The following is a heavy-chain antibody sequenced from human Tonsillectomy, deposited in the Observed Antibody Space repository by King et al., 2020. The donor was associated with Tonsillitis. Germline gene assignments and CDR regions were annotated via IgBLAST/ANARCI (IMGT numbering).Heavy chain of an antibody. CDR1: GFRFSSYS. CDR3: ARDRGGSDYPECFQH. J-gene: IGHJ1*01. V-gene: IGHV3-21*01. Sequence: VQLVESGGGLVKPGGSLRLSCAVSGFRFSSYSMNWVRQAPGKGLEWVSSISTSGSYIFYADSVKGRFTVSRDNAKNSLYLQMNSLRADDTAVYFCARDRGGSDYPECFQHGGQGTLVTVSS. D-gene: IGHD1-26*01. CDR2: ISTSGSYI.